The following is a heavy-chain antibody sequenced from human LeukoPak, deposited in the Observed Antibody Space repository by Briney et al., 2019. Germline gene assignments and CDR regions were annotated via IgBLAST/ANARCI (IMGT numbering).Heavy chain of an antibody. V-gene: IGHV1-18*01. CDR2: ISAYNGNT. Sequence: SVKVSCKASGYTFTSYGISWVRQAPGQGLEWMGWISAYNGNTNYAQKLQGRVTMTTDTSTSTAYMELRSLRSDDTAVYYCARTLGYCSSTSCPIELYYYYYMDVWGKGTTVTVSS. D-gene: IGHD2-2*01. CDR1: GYTFTSYG. J-gene: IGHJ6*03. CDR3: ARTLGYCSSTSCPIELYYYYYMDV.